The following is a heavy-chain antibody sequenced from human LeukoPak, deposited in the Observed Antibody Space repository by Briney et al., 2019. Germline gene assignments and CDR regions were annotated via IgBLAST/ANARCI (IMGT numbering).Heavy chain of an antibody. D-gene: IGHD6-6*01. CDR3: AREFLRRGQLDYYYGMDV. CDR2: INSDGSST. V-gene: IGHV3-74*01. J-gene: IGHJ6*02. Sequence: GGSLRLSCAASGFTFSSYWMHWVRQAPGKGLVWVSRINSDGSSTSYADSVKGRFTISRDNAKNTLYLQMNSLRAEDTAVYYCAREFLRRGQLDYYYGMDVWGQGTTVTVSS. CDR1: GFTFSSYW.